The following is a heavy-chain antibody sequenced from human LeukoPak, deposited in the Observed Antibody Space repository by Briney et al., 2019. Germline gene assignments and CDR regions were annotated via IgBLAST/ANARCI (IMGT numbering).Heavy chain of an antibody. D-gene: IGHD3-9*01. J-gene: IGHJ3*02. V-gene: IGHV4-34*01. CDR1: GGSVSRYS. Sequence: KPSETLSLTCAVYGGSVSRYSWSWIRQPPGKGLEWMWEINHSGSTNYNPSHKGRVTISVDTSKNQFSLKLRSVTAADTAVYYCARRNILTEGEAFDIWGQGTLVTVSS. CDR2: INHSGST. CDR3: ARRNILTEGEAFDI.